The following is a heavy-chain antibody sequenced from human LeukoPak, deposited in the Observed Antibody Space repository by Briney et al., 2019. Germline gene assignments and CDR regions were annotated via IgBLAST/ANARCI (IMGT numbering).Heavy chain of an antibody. D-gene: IGHD3-22*01. CDR2: INPNSGGT. CDR3: ASLNYYDSSGYYFDY. CDR1: GYTFTGYY. V-gene: IGHV1-2*02. Sequence: GASVKVSCKASGYTFTGYYMHWVRQAPGQGLEWMGWINPNSGGTNYAQKFQGRVTMTRDTSISTAYMELSRLRSDDTAVYYCASLNYYDSSGYYFDYWGQGTLVTVSS. J-gene: IGHJ4*02.